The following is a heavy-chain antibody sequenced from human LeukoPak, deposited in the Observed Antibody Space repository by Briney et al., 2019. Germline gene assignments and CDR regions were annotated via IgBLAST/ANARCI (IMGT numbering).Heavy chain of an antibody. J-gene: IGHJ6*03. CDR2: IYQSGST. CDR3: ARLTPTTLSLYYYYMDV. V-gene: IGHV4-38-2*02. CDR1: GYSIRSGYH. Sequence: PSETLSLTCSVSGYSIRSGYHWAWFRQAPGKGLEWMGSIYQSGSTYDNLSLKSRVTLSVDTSRNQFSLKLTSVTAADTAVYYCARLTPTTLSLYYYYMDVWGKGTTVTVSS. D-gene: IGHD2/OR15-2a*01.